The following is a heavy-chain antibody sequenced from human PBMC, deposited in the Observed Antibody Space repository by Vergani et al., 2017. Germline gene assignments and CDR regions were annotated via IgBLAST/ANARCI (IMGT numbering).Heavy chain of an antibody. CDR2: ISSSSSYI. J-gene: IGHJ3*02. CDR1: GFTFSSYS. V-gene: IGHV3-21*01. D-gene: IGHD3-3*01. Sequence: EVQLVESGGGLVKPGGSLRLSCAASGFTFSSYSMNWVRQAPGKGLEWVSSISSSSSYIYYADSVKGRFTISRDNAKNSLYLQRNSLRAEDTAVYYCAREANLRFLEWLLSDAFDIWGQGTMVTVSS. CDR3: AREANLRFLEWLLSDAFDI.